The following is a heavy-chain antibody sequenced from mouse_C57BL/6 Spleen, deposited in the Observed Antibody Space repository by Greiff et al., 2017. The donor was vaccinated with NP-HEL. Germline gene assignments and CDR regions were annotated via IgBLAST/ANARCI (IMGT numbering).Heavy chain of an antibody. J-gene: IGHJ1*03. Sequence: VQLQQSGPELVKPGASVKISCKASGYTFTDYYMNWVKQSHGKSLEWIGDINPNNGGTSYNQKFKGKATLTVDKSSSTAYMELRSLTSEDSAVYYCAPIYYGNYNWYFDVWGTGTTVTVSS. CDR1: GYTFTDYY. CDR3: APIYYGNYNWYFDV. D-gene: IGHD2-1*01. V-gene: IGHV1-26*01. CDR2: INPNNGGT.